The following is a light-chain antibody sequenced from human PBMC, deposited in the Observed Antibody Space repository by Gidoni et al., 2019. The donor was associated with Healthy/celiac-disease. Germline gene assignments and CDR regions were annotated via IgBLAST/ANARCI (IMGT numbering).Light chain of an antibody. Sequence: ETVLTQSPATLSLSPGERATPSCRASQSVSSYLAWYQQKPGQAPRLLIYDASNRATGIPARFSGSGSGTDFTLTISSLEPEDCAVYYCQQRSNWPPLTFGGGTKVEIK. CDR2: DAS. CDR1: QSVSSY. J-gene: IGKJ4*01. CDR3: QQRSNWPPLT. V-gene: IGKV3-11*01.